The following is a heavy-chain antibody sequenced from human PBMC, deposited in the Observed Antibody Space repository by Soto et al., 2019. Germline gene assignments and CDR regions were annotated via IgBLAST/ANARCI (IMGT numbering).Heavy chain of an antibody. V-gene: IGHV4-30-2*01. CDR1: GGSISSGGYS. CDR2: IYHSGST. Sequence: PSETLSLTCAVSGGSISSGGYSWSWIRQPPGRGLEWIGYIYHSGSTYYNPSLKSRVTISVDRSKNQFSLKLSSVTAADTAIYYCARTITMIEGGYGMDVWGQGTTVTVSS. CDR3: ARTITMIEGGYGMDV. D-gene: IGHD3-22*01. J-gene: IGHJ6*02.